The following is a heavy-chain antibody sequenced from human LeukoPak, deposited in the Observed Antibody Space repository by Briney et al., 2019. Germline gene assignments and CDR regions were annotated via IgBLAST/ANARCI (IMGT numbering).Heavy chain of an antibody. CDR3: AKAEGSLLWFGELSLDY. V-gene: IGHV3-9*03. CDR2: ISWNSGSI. Sequence: GGSLRLSCAASGFTFDDYAMHWVRQAPGKGLEWVSGISWNSGSIGYADSVKGRFTISRDNAKNSLYLQMNSLRAEDMALYYCAKAEGSLLWFGELSLDYWGQGTLVTVSS. CDR1: GFTFDDYA. D-gene: IGHD3-10*01. J-gene: IGHJ4*02.